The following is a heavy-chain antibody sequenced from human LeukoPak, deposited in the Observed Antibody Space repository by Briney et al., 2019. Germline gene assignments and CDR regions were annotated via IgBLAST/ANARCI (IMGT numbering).Heavy chain of an antibody. V-gene: IGHV3-48*03. CDR1: GFTFSSYE. Sequence: GGSLRLSCAASGFTFSSYEMNWVRQAPGKGLVWVSYISSSGSTIYYADSVKGRFTISRDNAKNSLYLQMNSLRAEDTAVYYCARDGAGVTYYYYGMDVWGQGTTATVSS. CDR2: ISSSGSTI. CDR3: ARDGAGVTYYYYGMDV. J-gene: IGHJ6*02. D-gene: IGHD3-16*01.